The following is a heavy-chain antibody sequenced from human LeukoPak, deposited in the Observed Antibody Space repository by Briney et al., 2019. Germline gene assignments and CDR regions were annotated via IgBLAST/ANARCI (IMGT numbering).Heavy chain of an antibody. V-gene: IGHV4-39*01. J-gene: IGHJ2*01. D-gene: IGHD2-8*01. CDR3: ARQVSYGYFDL. CDR1: GGSISSSSYY. CDR2: IYYSGST. Sequence: SETLSLTCTVSGGSISSSSYYWGWIRQPPGKGLEWIGSIYYSGSTYYNPSLKSRVTISVDTSKNQFSLKLSSVTAADTAVYYCARQVSYGYFDLWGRGTLVTVSS.